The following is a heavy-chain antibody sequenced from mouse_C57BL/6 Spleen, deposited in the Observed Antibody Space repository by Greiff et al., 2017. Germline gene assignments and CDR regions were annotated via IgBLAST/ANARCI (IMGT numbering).Heavy chain of an antibody. CDR2: IYPGDGDT. CDR3: ARKRDYYGSSRYFDV. Sequence: VQLQQSGPELVKPGASVKISCKASGYAFSSSWMNWVKQRPGKGLEWIGRIYPGDGDTNYNGKFKGKATLTADKSSSTAYMQLSSLTSEDSAVYFCARKRDYYGSSRYFDVWGTGTTVTVSS. J-gene: IGHJ1*03. CDR1: GYAFSSSW. D-gene: IGHD1-1*01. V-gene: IGHV1-82*01.